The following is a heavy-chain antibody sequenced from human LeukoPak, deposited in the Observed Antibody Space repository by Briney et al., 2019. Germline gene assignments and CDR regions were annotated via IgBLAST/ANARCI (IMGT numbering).Heavy chain of an antibody. CDR1: GFTFSSYA. Sequence: GGSLRLSCAASGFTFSSYAMTWVRQAPGKGLEWVSIIYSDGRKYYADSLKGRFTISRDNSKNTLYLQMNSLRAEDTAVYYCARALRGRLDYWGQGTLVTVSS. CDR3: ARALRGRLDY. J-gene: IGHJ4*02. D-gene: IGHD3-10*01. V-gene: IGHV3-53*01. CDR2: IYSDGRK.